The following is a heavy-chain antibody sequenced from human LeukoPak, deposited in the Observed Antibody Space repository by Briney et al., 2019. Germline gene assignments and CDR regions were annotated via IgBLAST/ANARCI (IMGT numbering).Heavy chain of an antibody. CDR1: GFTFSSYG. V-gene: IGHV3-33*01. CDR2: IWYDGGNK. D-gene: IGHD1-26*01. CDR3: AREQASGDYYYYGMDV. Sequence: GGSLRLSCAASGFTFSSYGMHWVRQAPGKGLEWVAVIWYDGGNKYYADSVKGRFTISRDNSKNTLYLQMNSLRAEDTAVYYCAREQASGDYYYYGMDVWGQGTTVTVSS. J-gene: IGHJ6*02.